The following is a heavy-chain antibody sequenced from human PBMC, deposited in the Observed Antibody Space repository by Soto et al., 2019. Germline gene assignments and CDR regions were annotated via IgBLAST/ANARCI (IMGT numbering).Heavy chain of an antibody. CDR3: ARHLPYCGGDCYSLDY. J-gene: IGHJ4*02. D-gene: IGHD2-21*02. Sequence: PSETLSLTCTVSGGSISSYYWSWIRQPPGKGLEWIVYIYYSASTNYSPSLKSRVTISVDTSKIQFSLNLSSVTAADTAVYYCARHLPYCGGDCYSLDYWGQGTLVTVSS. CDR1: GGSISSYY. V-gene: IGHV4-59*08. CDR2: IYYSAST.